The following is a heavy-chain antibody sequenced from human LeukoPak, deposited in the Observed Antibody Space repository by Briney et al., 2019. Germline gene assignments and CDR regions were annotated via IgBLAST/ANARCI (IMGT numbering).Heavy chain of an antibody. V-gene: IGHV3-30-3*01. CDR2: ISYDGSNK. CDR1: GFTFSSYA. J-gene: IGHJ5*02. D-gene: IGHD3-22*01. CDR3: ARDAGHEYYYDSSGYSNWFDP. Sequence: PGRSLRLSCAASGFTFSSYAMHWVRQAPGKGLEWVAVISYDGSNKYYADSVKGRFTISRDNSKNTLYLQMNSLRAEDTAVYYCARDAGHEYYYDSSGYSNWFDPWGQGTLVTVSS.